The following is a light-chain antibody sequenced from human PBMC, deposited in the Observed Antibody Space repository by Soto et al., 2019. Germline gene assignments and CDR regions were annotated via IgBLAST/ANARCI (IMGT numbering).Light chain of an antibody. CDR2: EVV. J-gene: IGLJ1*01. V-gene: IGLV2-8*01. CDR3: KSYAGRNTYV. CDR1: KSDIGVYDF. Sequence: QSALTQPPSASGSPGQSVTISCTGTKSDIGVYDFVSWYQHHPGKAPRLIIYEVVQRPSGVPDRFSGSKSGNTASLTVSGRQAADEADYFCKSYAGRNTYVFGSGTQVTVL.